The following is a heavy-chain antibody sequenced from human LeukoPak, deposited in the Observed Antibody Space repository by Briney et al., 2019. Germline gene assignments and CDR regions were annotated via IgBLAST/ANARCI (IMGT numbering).Heavy chain of an antibody. CDR1: GGSISSYY. CDR3: ARGVYIAAAQYGY. CDR2: IYYSGRT. V-gene: IGHV4-59*01. D-gene: IGHD6-13*01. Sequence: SETLSLTCTVSGGSISSYYWNWIRQPPGKGLEWIGYIYYSGRTNYNPSLKSRVTMSLDTSKNQFSLKLSSVTAADTAVYYCARGVYIAAAQYGYWGQGTLVTVSS. J-gene: IGHJ4*02.